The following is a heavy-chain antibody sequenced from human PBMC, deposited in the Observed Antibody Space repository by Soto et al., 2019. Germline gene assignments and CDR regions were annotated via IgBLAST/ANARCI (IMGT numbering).Heavy chain of an antibody. CDR3: ARDRNYYGLDV. J-gene: IGHJ6*02. Sequence: KPSETLSLTCGVHGGSLTGYYWSYIRETPGKGLEWIGEISHGGSTNYNPSLKSRVTISVDKSKNKFSLRLSSVTAADTAVYYCARDRNYYGLDVWGQGTTVTVSS. CDR1: GGSLTGYY. CDR2: ISHGGST. V-gene: IGHV4-34*01.